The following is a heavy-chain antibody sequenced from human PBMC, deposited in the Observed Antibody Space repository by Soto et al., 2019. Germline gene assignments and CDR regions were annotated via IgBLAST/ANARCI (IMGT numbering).Heavy chain of an antibody. V-gene: IGHV1-2*02. J-gene: IGHJ6*02. CDR2: VNLNTGGT. Sequence: QVQHVQYGAEVKKPGDSVKVSCKASGYSFTGHYMHWVRRAPGQGLEWMGWVNLNTGGTDYAQECQGRVTMTTATSIRTVYLEVTRLKFADTAIYYCARDPSSFLGRAYGMDVWGQGTVVTVSS. CDR1: GYSFTGHY. CDR3: ARDPSSFLGRAYGMDV.